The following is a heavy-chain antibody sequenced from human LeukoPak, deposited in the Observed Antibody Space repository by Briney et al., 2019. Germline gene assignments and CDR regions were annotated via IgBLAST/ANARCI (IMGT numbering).Heavy chain of an antibody. V-gene: IGHV3-9*02. CDR1: GFTAKDYG. CDR2: INWNGGGT. J-gene: IGHJ6*02. Sequence: GRSLRLSCAAAGFTAKDYGMHWVRQPPGEGLEWVSSINWNGGGTDYADSVKGRFTISRDNAKNSLYLQLSSLRPEDTALYYCAKHMSATNTYSFFGLDVWGQGTTVTVSS. D-gene: IGHD1-26*01. CDR3: AKHMSATNTYSFFGLDV.